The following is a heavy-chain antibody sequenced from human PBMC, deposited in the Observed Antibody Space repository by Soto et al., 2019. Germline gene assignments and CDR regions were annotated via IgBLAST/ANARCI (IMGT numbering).Heavy chain of an antibody. CDR3: ARHSPHLGSGY. Sequence: QLQLQESGPGLVKPSETLSLTCTVSGGSISSSSYYWGWIRQPPGKGLEWIGSIYYSGSTYYNPSLKSRVTISVDTSKNQFSLKLSSVTAADTAVYYCARHSPHLGSGYWGQGTLVTVSS. J-gene: IGHJ4*02. V-gene: IGHV4-39*01. CDR2: IYYSGST. D-gene: IGHD3-16*01. CDR1: GGSISSSSYY.